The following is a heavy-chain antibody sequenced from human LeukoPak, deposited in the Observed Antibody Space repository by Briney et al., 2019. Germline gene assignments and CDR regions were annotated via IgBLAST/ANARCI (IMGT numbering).Heavy chain of an antibody. CDR3: AGYSSSSRGGYFDY. CDR2: IYYSGST. D-gene: IGHD6-6*01. V-gene: IGHV4-59*08. Sequence: SETLSLTCTVSGGSISSYYWSWIRQPPGKGLEWIGYIYYSGSTNYNPSLKSRVTISVDTSKNQFSLKLSSVTAADTAVYYCAGYSSSSRGGYFDYWGQGTLVTVSS. CDR1: GGSISSYY. J-gene: IGHJ4*02.